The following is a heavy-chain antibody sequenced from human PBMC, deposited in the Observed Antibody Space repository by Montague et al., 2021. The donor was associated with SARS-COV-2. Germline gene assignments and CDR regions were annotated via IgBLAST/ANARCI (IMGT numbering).Heavy chain of an antibody. J-gene: IGHJ4*02. V-gene: IGHV3-7*03. CDR3: ARVGSSSWYFDY. Sequence: SLRLSCAASGITFSSYWMSWVRQAPGKGLEWVANIKQDGSEKYYVDSVKGRFTISRDNAKNSLYLQMNSLRAEDTAVYYCARVGSSSWYFDYWGQGTLVTVSS. CDR1: GITFSSYW. CDR2: IKQDGSEK. D-gene: IGHD6-13*01.